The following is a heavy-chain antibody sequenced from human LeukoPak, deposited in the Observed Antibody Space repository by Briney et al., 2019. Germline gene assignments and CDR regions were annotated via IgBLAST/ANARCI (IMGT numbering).Heavy chain of an antibody. J-gene: IGHJ4*02. Sequence: GGSLRLSCAASGFTFSSYAMSWVRQAPGKGLECVSAISGSGGSTYYADSVKGRFTISRDNSKNTLYLQMSSLRAEDTAVYYCAKSEDFWSGYYIPVNFDYWGQGTLVTVSS. V-gene: IGHV3-23*01. D-gene: IGHD3-3*01. CDR2: ISGSGGST. CDR3: AKSEDFWSGYYIPVNFDY. CDR1: GFTFSSYA.